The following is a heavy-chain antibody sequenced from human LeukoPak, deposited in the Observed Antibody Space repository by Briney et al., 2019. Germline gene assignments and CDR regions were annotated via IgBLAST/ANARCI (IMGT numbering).Heavy chain of an antibody. CDR1: GFTFSSYA. J-gene: IGHJ4*02. CDR2: ISYDGSNK. Sequence: GGSQRLSCAASGFTFSSYAMHWVRQAPGKGLEWVAVISYDGSNKYYADSVKGRFTISRDNSKNTLYLQMNSLRAEDTAVYYCAKEPGLSYYYFDYWGQGTLVTVSS. D-gene: IGHD3-10*01. V-gene: IGHV3-30-3*01. CDR3: AKEPGLSYYYFDY.